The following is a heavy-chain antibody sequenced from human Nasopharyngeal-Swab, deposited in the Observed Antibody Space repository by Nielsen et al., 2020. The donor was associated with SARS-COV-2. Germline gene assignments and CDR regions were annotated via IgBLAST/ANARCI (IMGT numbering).Heavy chain of an antibody. D-gene: IGHD1-7*01. J-gene: IGHJ4*02. CDR1: GFSLTSGVA. Sequence: SGPTLVKPTQTLTLTCSFSGFSLTSGVAVGWIRQPPGKALEWLALVFGDDAKRYSQSLKDRLSITKDSSKNQVFLTMTNMDPLDTATYYCVHRVDWNSVPFDYWGQGTQVTVSS. V-gene: IGHV2-5*02. CDR2: VFGDDAK. CDR3: VHRVDWNSVPFDY.